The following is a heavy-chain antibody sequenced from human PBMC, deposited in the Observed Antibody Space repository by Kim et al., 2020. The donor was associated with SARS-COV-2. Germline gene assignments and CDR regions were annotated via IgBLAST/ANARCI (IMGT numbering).Heavy chain of an antibody. V-gene: IGHV3-21*01. Sequence: SVQSRFTISRDNAKNSLYLQMSSLRAEDTAVYYCARVEVGATYSYYGMDVWGQGTTVTVSS. CDR3: ARVEVGATYSYYGMDV. D-gene: IGHD1-26*01. J-gene: IGHJ6*02.